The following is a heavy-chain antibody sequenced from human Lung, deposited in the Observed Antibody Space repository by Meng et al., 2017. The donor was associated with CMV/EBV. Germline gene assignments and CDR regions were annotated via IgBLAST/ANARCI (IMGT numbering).Heavy chain of an antibody. J-gene: IGHJ6*01. D-gene: IGHD2-15*01. V-gene: IGHV3-23*01. Sequence: GSLKISXATSGFTFSTYAMNWVRQAPGKGLEWVSTINSGSRGTIFYANSVRGRFTISRDDSRNTLYLQMISLRAEDTAIYYCAKRLPYYGMDVWGQGTAVTVSS. CDR3: AKRLPYYGMDV. CDR1: GFTFSTYA. CDR2: INSGSRGTI.